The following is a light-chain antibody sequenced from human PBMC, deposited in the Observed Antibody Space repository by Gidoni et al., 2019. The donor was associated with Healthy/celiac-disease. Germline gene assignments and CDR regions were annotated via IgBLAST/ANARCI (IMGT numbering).Light chain of an antibody. CDR3: QQSYSTPRLT. Sequence: DIQLTQSPSSLSASVGDRVTITCRASQSISSYLNWYQQKPGKAPKLLIYAASSLQSGVSSRFSGSGSGTDFTLTISSLQPEDFATDYCQQSYSTPRLTFGGXTKVEIK. CDR2: AAS. V-gene: IGKV1-39*01. J-gene: IGKJ4*01. CDR1: QSISSY.